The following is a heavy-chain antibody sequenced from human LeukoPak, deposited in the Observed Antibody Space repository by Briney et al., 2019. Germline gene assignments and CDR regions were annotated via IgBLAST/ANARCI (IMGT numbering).Heavy chain of an antibody. Sequence: GGSLRLSCAASGFTFSSYEMNWVRQAPGKGLEWVSYISSSGSTIYYADSVKGRFTISRDNAKNSLYLQMNSLRAEDTAVYYCARRRYYYDSSGAFNDYWGQGTLVTVSS. J-gene: IGHJ4*02. CDR3: ARRRYYYDSSGAFNDY. D-gene: IGHD3-22*01. CDR1: GFTFSSYE. CDR2: ISSSGSTI. V-gene: IGHV3-48*03.